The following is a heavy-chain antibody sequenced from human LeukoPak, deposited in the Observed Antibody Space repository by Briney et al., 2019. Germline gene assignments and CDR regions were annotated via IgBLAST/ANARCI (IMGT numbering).Heavy chain of an antibody. V-gene: IGHV1-69*05. CDR3: ARDVGYCSGGSCYSPPYYYYYYMDV. Sequence: SVKVSCKASGGTFSSYAISWVRQAPGQGLEWMGGIIPIFGTANYAKKFQGRVTITTDESTSTDYMELSSLRSEDTAVYYCARDVGYCSGGSCYSPPYYYYYYMDVWGKGTTVTVSS. J-gene: IGHJ6*03. CDR1: GGTFSSYA. CDR2: IIPIFGTA. D-gene: IGHD2-15*01.